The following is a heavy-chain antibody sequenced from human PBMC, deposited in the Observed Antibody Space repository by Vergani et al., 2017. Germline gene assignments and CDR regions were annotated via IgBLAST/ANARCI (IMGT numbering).Heavy chain of an antibody. V-gene: IGHV4-34*01. CDR3: ARGHPQCSSTSCQLNYYYMDV. D-gene: IGHD2-2*01. CDR2: INHSGST. CDR1: GGSFSDYY. Sequence: QVQLQQWGAGLLKPSETLSLTCAVYGGSFSDYYWNWIRQPPGKGLEWIGEINHSGSTNYNPSLKSRVTISVDTSKNQFSLKLSSVTAADTAVYYCARGHPQCSSTSCQLNYYYMDVWGKGTTVTVSS. J-gene: IGHJ6*03.